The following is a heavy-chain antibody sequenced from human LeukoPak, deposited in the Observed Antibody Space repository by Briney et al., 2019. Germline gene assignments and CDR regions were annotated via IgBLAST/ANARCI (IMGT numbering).Heavy chain of an antibody. CDR2: IYHSGYN. V-gene: IGHV4-4*09. CDR1: GPSMSSNY. D-gene: IGHD6-19*01. Sequence: SETLSLTCSVSGPSMSSNYWSWLRQPPGKGLEWIGYIYHSGYNNYSPSLESRVTMSVDESKHQFSLSVHFVSAADTAVYYCASTRRSAVAGRFVSWGEGTVVSVSS. J-gene: IGHJ4*02. CDR3: ASTRRSAVAGRFVS.